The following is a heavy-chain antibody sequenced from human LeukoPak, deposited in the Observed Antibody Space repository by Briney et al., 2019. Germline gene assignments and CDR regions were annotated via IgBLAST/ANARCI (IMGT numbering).Heavy chain of an antibody. CDR1: GYTFTSYD. V-gene: IGHV1-8*01. J-gene: IGHJ4*02. CDR3: ARDEEWELLLNY. D-gene: IGHD1-26*01. Sequence: ASVKVSCKASGYTFTSYDINWVRQATGQGLEWMGWMNPNSGNTGYAQKFQGRVTMTRNTSISTAYMELSSLRSEDTAVYYCARDEEWELLLNYWGQGTLVTVSS. CDR2: MNPNSGNT.